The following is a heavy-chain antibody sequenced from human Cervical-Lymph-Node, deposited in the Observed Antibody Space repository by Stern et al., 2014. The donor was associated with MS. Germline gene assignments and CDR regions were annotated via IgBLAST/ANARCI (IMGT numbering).Heavy chain of an antibody. D-gene: IGHD3-10*01. CDR1: GGTFSSSD. CDR3: ALGGFGHYFEY. V-gene: IGHV1-69*01. CDR2: IMPVIGTA. Sequence: QVQLVQSGAEVQKPGSSVKVSCRASGGTFSSSDISWVRQAPGQGLEWMGGIMPVIGTANYAQKYQGRVTITADESTSTAYMELSSLRSEDTDIYYCALGGFGHYFEYWGQGTLVTVSS. J-gene: IGHJ4*02.